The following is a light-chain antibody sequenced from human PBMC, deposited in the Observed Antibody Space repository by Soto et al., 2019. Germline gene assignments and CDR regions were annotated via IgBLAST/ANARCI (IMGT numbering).Light chain of an antibody. CDR2: AAS. Sequence: DIQMTQSPSSLSASVGDRVTITCRASQGISTYLNWYQQKPGKAPKLLIYAASTSQSGVPSRFSGSGSETDFTLTISSLQPEDFATYSCQQSYSTTWTVGQGTKVDIK. CDR3: QQSYSTTWT. J-gene: IGKJ1*01. V-gene: IGKV1-39*01. CDR1: QGISTY.